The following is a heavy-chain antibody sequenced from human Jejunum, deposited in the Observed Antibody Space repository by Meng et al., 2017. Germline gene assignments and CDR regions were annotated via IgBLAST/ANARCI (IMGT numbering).Heavy chain of an antibody. CDR2: ISPHSGGT. V-gene: IGHV1-2*02. Sequence: QVQLVQSGSELKKPGASVKVSCKASGYIFTKHAMNWVRQAPGQGLEWMGWISPHSGGTDYAQNFQGRVTLTRDTSISTAYMQMSGLTSDDTAVYYCARDPGLDRWGRGTLVTVSS. J-gene: IGHJ5*02. CDR3: ARDPGLDR. CDR1: GYIFTKHA.